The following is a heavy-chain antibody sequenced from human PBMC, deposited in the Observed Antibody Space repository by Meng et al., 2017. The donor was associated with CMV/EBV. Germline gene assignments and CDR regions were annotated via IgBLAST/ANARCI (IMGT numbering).Heavy chain of an antibody. Sequence: QVRPQQWGAGLLKPSEPLSLPCAVYGGSFSGYYWSWIRQPPGKGLEWIGEINHSGSTNYNPSLKSRVTISVDTSKNQFSLKLSSVTAADTAVYYCARGVGGWFDPWGQGTLVTVAS. V-gene: IGHV4-34*01. D-gene: IGHD1-26*01. CDR1: GGSFSGYY. CDR2: INHSGST. CDR3: ARGVGGWFDP. J-gene: IGHJ5*02.